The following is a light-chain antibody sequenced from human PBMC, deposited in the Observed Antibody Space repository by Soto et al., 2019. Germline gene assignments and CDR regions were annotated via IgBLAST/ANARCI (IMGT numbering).Light chain of an antibody. CDR2: DAS. Sequence: DIQMTQSPSTLSASVGDRVTITCRASQSISSWLAWYQQKPGKAPKLLIYDASSLESGVPSRFSGSGSGTEFTLTISILHPDDLATYYCQQYNSYSRPFGPGPKV. CDR1: QSISSW. J-gene: IGKJ1*01. CDR3: QQYNSYSRP. V-gene: IGKV1-5*01.